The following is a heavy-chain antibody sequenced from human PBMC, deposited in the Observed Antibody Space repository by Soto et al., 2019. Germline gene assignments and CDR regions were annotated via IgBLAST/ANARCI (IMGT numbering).Heavy chain of an antibody. J-gene: IGHJ6*02. CDR1: GYDFNNDY. Sequence: QVHLVQSGAEVKKPGASVRVSCKASGYDFNNDYIHWVRQAPGQGLEWLGVINPSGGSTRYAQNSQERVIMTRHTPTSTAHMELRSLRSEDTAVYYCARDDESSGWFEYYYGMDVWGQGTTVIVSS. V-gene: IGHV1-46*02. D-gene: IGHD6-19*01. CDR3: ARDDESSGWFEYYYGMDV. CDR2: INPSGGST.